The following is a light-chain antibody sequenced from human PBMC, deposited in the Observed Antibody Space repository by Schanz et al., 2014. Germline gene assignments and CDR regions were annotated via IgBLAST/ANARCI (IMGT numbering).Light chain of an antibody. CDR2: EVT. Sequence: QSALTQPPSASGSPGQSVTISCTGTSSDVGGYNYVSWYQQHPGKAPKLMIYEVTKRPSGVPDRFSGSKSGNTASLTVSGLLAEDEADYYCSSNADSDSLIFGTGTKLTVL. CDR1: SSDVGGYNY. V-gene: IGLV2-8*01. J-gene: IGLJ1*01. CDR3: SSNADSDSLI.